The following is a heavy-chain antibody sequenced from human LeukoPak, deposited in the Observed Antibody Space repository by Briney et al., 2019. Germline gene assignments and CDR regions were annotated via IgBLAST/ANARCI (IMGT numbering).Heavy chain of an antibody. D-gene: IGHD6-13*01. CDR3: ARGVSQGFSSWFYYYYGMDV. CDR1: GYTFTSYD. V-gene: IGHV1-8*01. CDR2: MNPNSGNT. J-gene: IGHJ6*02. Sequence: GASVKVSCKASGYTFTSYDINWVRQATGQGLEWMGWMNPNSGNTGYAQKFQGRVTMTRNTSISTAYMELSSLRSEDTAVYYCARGVSQGFSSWFYYYYGMDVWGQGTTVTVSS.